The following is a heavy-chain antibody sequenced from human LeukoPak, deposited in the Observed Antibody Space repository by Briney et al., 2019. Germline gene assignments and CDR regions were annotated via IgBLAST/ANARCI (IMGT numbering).Heavy chain of an antibody. V-gene: IGHV3-48*03. CDR1: GFTFSSYE. CDR3: ARATGTTNY. Sequence: GGSLRLSCAASGFTFSSYEMNWVRQAPGKGLEWVSYISSSGSTIYYADSVKGRFTISRDNAKNSLYLQMNGLRAEDTAVYYCARATGTTNYWGQGTLVTVSS. J-gene: IGHJ4*02. D-gene: IGHD1-7*01. CDR2: ISSSGSTI.